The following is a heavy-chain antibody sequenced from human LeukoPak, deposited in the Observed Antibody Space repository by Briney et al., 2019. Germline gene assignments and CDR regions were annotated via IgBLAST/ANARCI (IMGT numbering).Heavy chain of an antibody. J-gene: IGHJ4*02. Sequence: ASVKVSCKASGYTFISYSISWVRQAPGQGLEGMGWISTYNGNSNYAQKFQGRVTMTTDTSTSTAYMELKSLRSDDTAVYYCARYFDILTGYDYWVQGTLVTVSS. CDR1: GYTFISYS. V-gene: IGHV1-18*01. CDR2: ISTYNGNS. D-gene: IGHD3-9*01. CDR3: ARYFDILTGYDY.